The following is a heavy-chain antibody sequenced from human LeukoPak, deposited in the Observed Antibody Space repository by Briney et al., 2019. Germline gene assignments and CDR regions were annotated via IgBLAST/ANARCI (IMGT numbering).Heavy chain of an antibody. CDR2: ISWNSGSI. V-gene: IGHV3-9*01. J-gene: IGHJ2*01. CDR1: GFTFDDYA. D-gene: IGHD2-15*01. CDR3: AGGQGWHFDL. Sequence: PGGSLRLSCAASGFTFDDYAMHWVRQAPGKGLEWVSGISWNSGSIGYADSVKGRFTISRDNAKTSLYLQMNSLRGEDTAVYYCAGGQGWHFDLWGRGTLITVSS.